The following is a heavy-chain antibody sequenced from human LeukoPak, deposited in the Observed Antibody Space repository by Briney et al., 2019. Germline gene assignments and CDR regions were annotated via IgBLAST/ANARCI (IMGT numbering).Heavy chain of an antibody. D-gene: IGHD3-22*01. CDR3: ARRGFYVTSGYLFDY. V-gene: IGHV3-48*03. CDR2: ITTSGSTM. CDR1: GFTLSTYE. J-gene: IGHJ4*02. Sequence: PGGSLRLSCAASGFTLSTYEMNWVRQAPGKGLEWVSYITTSGSTMYYADSVKGRFTISRDNAKSSLYLQMNSLRAEDTAVYYCARRGFYVTSGYLFDYWGQGTLVTVSS.